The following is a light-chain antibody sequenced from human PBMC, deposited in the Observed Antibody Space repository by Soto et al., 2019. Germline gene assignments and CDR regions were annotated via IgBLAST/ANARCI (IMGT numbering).Light chain of an antibody. CDR2: DVS. CDR3: SSYTSSSTPDV. V-gene: IGLV2-14*01. CDR1: SSDVGGYNY. Sequence: QSALTEPASVCGSPGQSITISCTGTSSDVGGYNYVSWYQQHAGKAPKLMIYDVSNRPSGVSNRFSGSKSGNTASLTISRLQAEDEADYYCSSYTSSSTPDVFGTGPKVTVL. J-gene: IGLJ1*01.